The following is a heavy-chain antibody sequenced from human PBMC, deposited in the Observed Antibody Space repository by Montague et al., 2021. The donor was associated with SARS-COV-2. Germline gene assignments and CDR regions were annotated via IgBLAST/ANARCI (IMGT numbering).Heavy chain of an antibody. CDR1: DFSIGSGDY. J-gene: IGHJ3*02. Sequence: SETLSLTCTVSDFSIGSGDYWGWIRQPPGKGLAWIGSIDHSGTTYYNPSLQSRLTMSIDTSTNQFSLRLTSVTAADTAVFFCGREKAGGLRNVFDIWGQGTTVTVSS. V-gene: IGHV4-38-2*02. CDR3: GREKAGGLRNVFDI. CDR2: IDHSGTT.